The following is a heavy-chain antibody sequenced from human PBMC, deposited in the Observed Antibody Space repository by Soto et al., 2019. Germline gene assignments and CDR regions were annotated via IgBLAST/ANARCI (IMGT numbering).Heavy chain of an antibody. D-gene: IGHD3-22*01. CDR2: IKQDGSEK. CDR1: GFTFSSYW. V-gene: IGHV3-7*03. CDR3: ARWYGYYDSIVLRYYFDY. Sequence: GGSLRLSCAASGFTFSSYWMSWVRQAPGKGLEWVANIKQDGSEKYYVDSVKGRFTISRDNAKNSLYLQMNSLRAEDTAVYYCARWYGYYDSIVLRYYFDYWGQGTLVTVSS. J-gene: IGHJ4*02.